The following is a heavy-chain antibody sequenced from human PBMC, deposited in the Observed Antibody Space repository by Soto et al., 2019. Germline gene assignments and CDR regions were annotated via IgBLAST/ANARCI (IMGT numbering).Heavy chain of an antibody. CDR2: SSYDGRET. V-gene: IGHV3-30*03. D-gene: IGHD3-10*01. J-gene: IGHJ4*02. CDR1: DCDFSIYG. CDR3: ARDSGWPILNFDN. Sequence: GGSLRLSCAASDCDFSIYGIHWVRHAPGKGLEWVAASSYDGRETFYADSAKGRFTVSKEMSKNTAFLQMNALRHEDTAVYFCARDSGWPILNFDNWGQGTPVTVSS.